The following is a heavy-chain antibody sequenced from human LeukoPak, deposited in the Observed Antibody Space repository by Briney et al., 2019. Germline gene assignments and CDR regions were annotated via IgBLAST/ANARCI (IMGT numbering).Heavy chain of an antibody. CDR2: ISGSGGST. J-gene: IGHJ4*02. CDR1: GFTFISYA. Sequence: PGGSLRLSCAASGFTFISYAMNWVRKAPGKGLEWVSAISGSGGSTYYADSVKGRFTISRDNSKDTLYLQMNSLRAEDTAVYYCAKEGLRKDNYWGQGTLVTVSS. V-gene: IGHV3-23*01. CDR3: AKEGLRKDNY. D-gene: IGHD2-8*01.